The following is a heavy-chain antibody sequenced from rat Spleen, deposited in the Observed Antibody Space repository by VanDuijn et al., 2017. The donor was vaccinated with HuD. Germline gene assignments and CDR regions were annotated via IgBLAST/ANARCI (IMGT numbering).Heavy chain of an antibody. V-gene: IGHV5-22*01. CDR1: GFTFSDFY. J-gene: IGHJ2*01. D-gene: IGHD1-9*01. Sequence: EVQLVESDGGLVQPGRSLKLSCAASGFTFSDFYMAWVRQAPKKGLEWVASINYEGSSTYYGDSVKGRFTISRDNAKSTLYLQMNSLRSEDTATYYCARRHYGYTDYFDYWGQGVMVTVSS. CDR2: INYEGSST. CDR3: ARRHYGYTDYFDY.